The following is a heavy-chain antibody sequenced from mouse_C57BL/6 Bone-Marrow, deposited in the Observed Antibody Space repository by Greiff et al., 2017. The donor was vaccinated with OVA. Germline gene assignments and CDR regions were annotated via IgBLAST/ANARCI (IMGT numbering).Heavy chain of an antibody. V-gene: IGHV4-1*01. CDR2: INPDSSTI. CDR3: ARNWDVGFDY. D-gene: IGHD4-1*01. Sequence: EVKLMESGGGLVQPGGSLKLSCAASGIDVSRSWRGWVRRAPGTGLEWIGEINPDSSTINYSPSLKDKFIISRDNAKNTLYLQMSKVRSEDTALYYCARNWDVGFDYWGQGTTLTVSS. CDR1: GIDVSRSW. J-gene: IGHJ2*01.